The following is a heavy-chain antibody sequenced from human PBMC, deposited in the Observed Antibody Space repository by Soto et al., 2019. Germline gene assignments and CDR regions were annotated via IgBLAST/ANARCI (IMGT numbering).Heavy chain of an antibody. Sequence: PSETLSLTCTVSGGSISTPGYSWSWLRQPPGMAWEGIGYVYDNGNAYPKPSLRSRITISLDGAKNQFSLRMTSVTAADTGLYYYADRPYYYYGLDVWGQGTTVTVSS. CDR3: ADRPYYYYGLDV. CDR2: VYDNGNA. J-gene: IGHJ6*02. V-gene: IGHV4-30-2*01. D-gene: IGHD3-22*01. CDR1: GGSISTPGYS.